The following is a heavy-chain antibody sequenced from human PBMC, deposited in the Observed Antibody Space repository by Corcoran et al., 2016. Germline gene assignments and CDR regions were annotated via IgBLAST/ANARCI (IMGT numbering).Heavy chain of an antibody. CDR1: GYTFTSYA. J-gene: IGHJ4*02. CDR3: ARARTYYDFWGSPY. V-gene: IGHV1-3*01. Sequence: QVQLVQSGAEVKKPGASVKVSCKASGYTFTSYAMHWVRQAPGQRLEWMGWINAGNGNTKYSQKFQGRVTITRDTSASTAYMELSSLRSEDTAVYYCARARTYYDFWGSPYWGQGTLVTVSS. D-gene: IGHD3-3*01. CDR2: INAGNGNT.